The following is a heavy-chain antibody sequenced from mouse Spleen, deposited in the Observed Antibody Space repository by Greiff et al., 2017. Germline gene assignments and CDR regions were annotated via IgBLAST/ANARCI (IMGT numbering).Heavy chain of an antibody. V-gene: IGHV3-2*02. CDR1: GYSITSDYA. J-gene: IGHJ3*01. CDR2: ISYSGST. D-gene: IGHD3-3*01. CDR3: ARRASAWFAY. Sequence: EVQWVESGPGLVKPSQSLSLTCTVTGYSITSDYAWNWIRQFPGNKLEWMGYISYSGSTSYNPSLKSRISITRDTSKNQFFLQLNSVTTEDTATYYCARRASAWFAYWGQGTLVTVSA.